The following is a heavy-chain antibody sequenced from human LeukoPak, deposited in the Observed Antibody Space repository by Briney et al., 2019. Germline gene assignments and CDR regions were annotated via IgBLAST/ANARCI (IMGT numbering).Heavy chain of an antibody. V-gene: IGHV3-21*01. CDR1: GFTFSNYA. Sequence: GGSLRLSCAGSGFTFSNYAMTWVRQAPGKGLECVSSISSSGAYIYYADSVKGRFTIPRDNAKKSLYLQMNSLRAEDTAIYYCVGNYYDSSGLDYWGQGTLVTVSS. D-gene: IGHD3-22*01. J-gene: IGHJ4*02. CDR2: ISSSGAYI. CDR3: VGNYYDSSGLDY.